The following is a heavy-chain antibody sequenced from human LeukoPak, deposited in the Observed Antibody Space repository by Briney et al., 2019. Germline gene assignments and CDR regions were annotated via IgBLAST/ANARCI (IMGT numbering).Heavy chain of an antibody. D-gene: IGHD5-18*01. V-gene: IGHV1-18*01. Sequence: ASVKVSCKASGYTFASYLINWVRQAPGQGLEWMGWISAYNGNTNYAQKLQGRVTMTTDTSTSTAYMDLGSLRSDDTAVYYCARAGYSSGFDYWGQGTLVTVS. J-gene: IGHJ4*02. CDR2: ISAYNGNT. CDR3: ARAGYSSGFDY. CDR1: GYTFASYL.